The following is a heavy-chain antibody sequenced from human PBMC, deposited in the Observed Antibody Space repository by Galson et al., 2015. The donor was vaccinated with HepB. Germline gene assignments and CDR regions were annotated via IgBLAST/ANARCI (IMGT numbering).Heavy chain of an antibody. D-gene: IGHD5-18*01. CDR2: INPSGGST. CDR3: AGDPPDTASFDY. Sequence: SVKVSCKASGYTFTSYYMHWVRQAPGQGLEWMGIINPSGGSTSYAQKFQGRVTMTRDTSTSTVYMELSSLRSEDTAVYYCAGDPPDTASFDYWGQGTLVTVSS. J-gene: IGHJ4*02. V-gene: IGHV1-46*01. CDR1: GYTFTSYY.